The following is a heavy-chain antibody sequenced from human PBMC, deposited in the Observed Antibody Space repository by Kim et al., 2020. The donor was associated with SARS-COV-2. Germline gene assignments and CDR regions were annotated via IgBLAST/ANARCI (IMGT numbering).Heavy chain of an antibody. J-gene: IGHJ4*02. CDR2: IYYSGST. V-gene: IGHV4-59*13. D-gene: IGHD6-19*01. CDR3: ARSGSSGWYIIDY. CDR1: GGSISSYY. Sequence: SETLSLTCTVSGGSISSYYWSWIRQPPGKGLEWIGYIYYSGSTNYNPSLKSRVTISVDTSKNQFSLKLSSVTAADTAVYYCARSGSSGWYIIDYWGQGTLVTVSS.